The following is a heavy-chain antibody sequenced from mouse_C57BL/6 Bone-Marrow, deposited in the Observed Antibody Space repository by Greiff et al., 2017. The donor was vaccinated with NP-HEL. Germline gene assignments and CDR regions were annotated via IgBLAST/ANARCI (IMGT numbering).Heavy chain of an antibody. D-gene: IGHD2-1*01. V-gene: IGHV1-69*01. CDR2: IDPSDSYT. Sequence: QVQLKQPGAELVMPGASVKLSCKASGYTFTSYWMHWVKQRPGQGLEWIGEIDPSDSYTNYNQKFKGKSTLTVDKSYSTAYMQLSSLTSEYSAVYYCARSGGNPFAYWGQGTLVTVSA. CDR1: GYTFTSYW. J-gene: IGHJ3*01. CDR3: ARSGGNPFAY.